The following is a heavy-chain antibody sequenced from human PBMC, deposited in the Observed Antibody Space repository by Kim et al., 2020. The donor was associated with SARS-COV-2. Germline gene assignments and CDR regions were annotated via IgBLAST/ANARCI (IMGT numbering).Heavy chain of an antibody. CDR1: GFTFSDYS. CDR2: ISSGSGYI. CDR3: ARDLGRDGPEVHPDY. D-gene: IGHD3-16*01. V-gene: IGHV3-21*01. J-gene: IGHJ4*02. Sequence: GGSLRLSCAASGFTFSDYSMNWVRQAPGKGLEWISSISSGSGYIFYADSVKGRFTISRDNAKNSLYLQMNSLRPEDTAVYYCARDLGRDGPEVHPDYWAQGTLVTVSS.